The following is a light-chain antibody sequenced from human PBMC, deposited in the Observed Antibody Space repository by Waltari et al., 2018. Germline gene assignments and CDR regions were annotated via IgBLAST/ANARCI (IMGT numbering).Light chain of an antibody. J-gene: IGLJ2*01. CDR2: KNR. Sequence: SYELTQPPSVSLSPGQTARITCSGGAVPTQFAYLYQQKPGQAPVLVIYKNRERPSGMPERFSGSSSGTAVTLTISGVQAEDEADYYFQSTDSSTTSVVFGGGTKLTVL. CDR1: AVPTQF. V-gene: IGLV3-25*03. CDR3: QSTDSSTTSVV.